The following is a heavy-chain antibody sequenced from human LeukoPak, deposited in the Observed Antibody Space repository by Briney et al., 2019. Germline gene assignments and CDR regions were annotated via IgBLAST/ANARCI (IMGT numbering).Heavy chain of an antibody. J-gene: IGHJ6*02. CDR1: GFTFSSYD. Sequence: GGSLRLSCAASGFTFSSYDMHWVRQATGKGLEWVSAIGTAGDTYYPGSVKGRFTISRENAKNSLYLQMNSLRAGDTAVYYCARALRFLGRYYYGMDVWGQGTTVTVSS. V-gene: IGHV3-13*01. D-gene: IGHD3-3*01. CDR2: IGTAGDT. CDR3: ARALRFLGRYYYGMDV.